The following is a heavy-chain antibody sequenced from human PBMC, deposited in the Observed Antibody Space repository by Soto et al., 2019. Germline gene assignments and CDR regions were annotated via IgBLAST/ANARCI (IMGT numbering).Heavy chain of an antibody. CDR2: ISVSGGST. CDR3: GPELKISSHHQIGNWLDP. CDR1: GFTFSSYA. Sequence: GGSLRLSCAASGFTFSSYAMRWVRQAPGEGLEWVSAISVSGGSTYDADSVKGRFTISRDNSKNTLYLQLNSLRAEDPAVYYFGPELKISSHHQIGNWLDPGGQGTLVTASS. V-gene: IGHV3-23*01. D-gene: IGHD3-3*02. J-gene: IGHJ5*02.